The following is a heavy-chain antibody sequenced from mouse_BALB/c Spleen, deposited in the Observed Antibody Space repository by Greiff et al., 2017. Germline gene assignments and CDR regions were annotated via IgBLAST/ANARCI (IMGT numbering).Heavy chain of an antibody. J-gene: IGHJ2*01. CDR1: GYSITSDYA. Sequence: EVQLQQSGPGLVKPSQSLSLTCTVTGYSITSDYAWNWIRQFPGNKLEWMGYISYSGSTSYNPSLKSRISITRDTSKNQFFLQLNSVTTEDTATYYCARGGYYGDFDYWGQGTTLTVSS. V-gene: IGHV3-2*02. CDR3: ARGGYYGDFDY. CDR2: ISYSGST. D-gene: IGHD1-1*01.